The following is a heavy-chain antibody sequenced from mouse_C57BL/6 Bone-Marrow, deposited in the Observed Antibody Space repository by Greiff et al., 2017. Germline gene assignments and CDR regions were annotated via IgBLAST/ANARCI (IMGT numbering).Heavy chain of an antibody. Sequence: QVQLQQPGAELVKPGASVKLSCKASGYTFTSYWMHWVKQRPGQGLEWIGMIHPNSGSTNYNEKFKSKATLTVDKSSSTAYMQLSSLTSEDSAVYYGARWALGAHLDFEVWGTGTTVTVSS. CDR2: IHPNSGST. J-gene: IGHJ1*03. D-gene: IGHD3-1*01. V-gene: IGHV1-64*01. CDR1: GYTFTSYW. CDR3: ARWALGAHLDFEV.